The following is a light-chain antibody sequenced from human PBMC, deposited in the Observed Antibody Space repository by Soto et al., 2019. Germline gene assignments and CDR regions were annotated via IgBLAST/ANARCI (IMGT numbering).Light chain of an antibody. CDR2: SAF. CDR3: QQGSTTPIT. V-gene: IGKV1-39*01. Sequence: DIQMTQSPSSLSASVGDKVTITCRASQNVASYLNWYQQKPGEAPRLLVYSAFRIQSGVPSRFNASGSGTDFTLSISSLQPEDFSTYYCQQGSTTPITFGLGTRLEIK. CDR1: QNVASY. J-gene: IGKJ5*01.